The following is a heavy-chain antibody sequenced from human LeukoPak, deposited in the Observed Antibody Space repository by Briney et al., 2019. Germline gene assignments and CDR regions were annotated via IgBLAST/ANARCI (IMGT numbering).Heavy chain of an antibody. J-gene: IGHJ3*02. Sequence: ASVKVSCKASGYTFTSYYMHWVRQAPGQGLEWMGIINPSGGSTIYAQKFQGRVTMTEDTSTDTAYMELSSLRSEDTAVYYCATVLTRWELLSEWRPREEDAFDIWGQGTMVTVSS. CDR2: INPSGGST. CDR1: GYTFTSYY. D-gene: IGHD1-26*01. V-gene: IGHV1-46*01. CDR3: ATVLTRWELLSEWRPREEDAFDI.